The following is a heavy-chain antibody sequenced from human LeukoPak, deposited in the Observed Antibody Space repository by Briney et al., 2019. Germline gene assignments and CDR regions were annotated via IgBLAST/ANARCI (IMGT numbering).Heavy chain of an antibody. D-gene: IGHD3-16*01. CDR1: GVIFNQYW. CDR3: AKDGAVPGYFQD. CDR2: IDQDGSEK. J-gene: IGHJ1*01. Sequence: GGSLRLSCAASGVIFNQYWMSWVRQAPGRGLEWVANIDQDGSEKHYVDSVKGRFTISRDNARNSLYLQMNSLRAEDTAVYYCAKDGAVPGYFQDWGQGTRVTVSS. V-gene: IGHV3-7*01.